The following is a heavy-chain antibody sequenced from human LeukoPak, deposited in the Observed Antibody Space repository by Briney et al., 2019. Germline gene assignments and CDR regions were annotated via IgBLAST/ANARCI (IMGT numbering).Heavy chain of an antibody. Sequence: ASVKVSCKASGYTFTSYGISWVRQAPGQGLEWMGWISAYNGNTNYAQKLQGRVTMTTDTSTSTAYMELSSLRSEDTAVYYCVTFYDSSGYYYSYFQHWGQGTLVTVSS. V-gene: IGHV1-18*01. CDR1: GYTFTSYG. CDR2: ISAYNGNT. CDR3: VTFYDSSGYYYSYFQH. J-gene: IGHJ1*01. D-gene: IGHD3-22*01.